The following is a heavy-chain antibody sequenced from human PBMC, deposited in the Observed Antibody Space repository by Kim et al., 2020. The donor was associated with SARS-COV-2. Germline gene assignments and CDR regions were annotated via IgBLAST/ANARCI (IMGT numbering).Heavy chain of an antibody. V-gene: IGHV3-49*04. CDR3: TRDQVLPTGGDYFYYYYYGMDV. D-gene: IGHD4-17*01. CDR1: GFTFGDYA. J-gene: IGHJ6*02. Sequence: GGSLRLSCTASGFTFGDYAMSWVRQAPGKGLEWVGFIRSKAYGGTTEYAASVKGRFTISRDDSKSIAYLQMNSLKTEDTDVYYCTRDQVLPTGGDYFYYYYYGMDVWGQGTTVTVSS. CDR2: IRSKAYGGTT.